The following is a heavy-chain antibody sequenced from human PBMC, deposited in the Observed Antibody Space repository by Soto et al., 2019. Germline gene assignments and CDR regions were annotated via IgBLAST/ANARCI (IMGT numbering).Heavy chain of an antibody. Sequence: SETLSLTCSVSGGSISANTHYWSWIRQSPGRGLEWIASIYYSGATYYSPTLQSRVAVSADTSKNEVSLILSSVAAADTAVYYSPRRKVVLTPDTNYFYSAIHVWGQGTTVTVCS. CDR1: GGSISANTHY. CDR2: IYYSGAT. J-gene: IGHJ6*02. CDR3: PRRKVVLTPDTNYFYSAIHV. D-gene: IGHD2-21*01. V-gene: IGHV4-39*01.